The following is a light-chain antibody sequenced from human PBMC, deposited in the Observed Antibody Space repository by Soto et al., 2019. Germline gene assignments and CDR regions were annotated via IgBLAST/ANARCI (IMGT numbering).Light chain of an antibody. CDR1: SSNIGAPYD. J-gene: IGLJ1*01. CDR2: ANT. CDR3: QSYDSSLSAFV. V-gene: IGLV1-40*01. Sequence: QSALTQPPSVSGAPGQGVTISCTGSSSNIGAPYDVHWYQQLPETAPKLLIYANTNRPSGVPDRFSGSKSGTSASLAITGLQADDEADYYCQSYDSSLSAFVFGTGTKLTVL.